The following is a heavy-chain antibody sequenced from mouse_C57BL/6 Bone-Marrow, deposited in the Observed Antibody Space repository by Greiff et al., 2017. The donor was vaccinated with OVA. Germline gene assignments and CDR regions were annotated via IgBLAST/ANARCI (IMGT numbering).Heavy chain of an antibody. CDR2: INPGSGGT. D-gene: IGHD1-1*01. V-gene: IGHV1-54*01. CDR3: ARYAHYYGSSYWYFDV. J-gene: IGHJ1*03. CDR1: GYAFTNYL. Sequence: QVQLQQSGAELVRPGTSVKVSCKASGYAFTNYLIEWVKQRPGQGLEWIGVINPGSGGTNYNEKFKGKATLTADKPSSTAYMQLSSLTSEDSAVYFCARYAHYYGSSYWYFDVWGTGTTVTVSS.